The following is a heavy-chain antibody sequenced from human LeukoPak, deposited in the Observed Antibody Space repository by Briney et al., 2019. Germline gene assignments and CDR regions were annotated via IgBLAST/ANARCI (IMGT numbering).Heavy chain of an antibody. CDR1: GYTFTSYG. J-gene: IGHJ3*02. CDR2: ISAYNGNT. Sequence: ASVKVSCKASGYTFTSYGISWVRQAPGQGLEWMGWISAYNGNTNYAQKLQGRVTMTTDTSTSTAYMELRSLRSDDTAVYYCARVRCSSTSCYGAFDIWGQGTMVTVSS. CDR3: ARVRCSSTSCYGAFDI. V-gene: IGHV1-18*01. D-gene: IGHD2-2*01.